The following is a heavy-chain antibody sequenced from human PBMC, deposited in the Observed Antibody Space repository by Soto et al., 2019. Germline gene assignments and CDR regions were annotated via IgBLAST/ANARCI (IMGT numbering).Heavy chain of an antibody. D-gene: IGHD6-19*01. CDR2: TYFYDGTT. CDR1: GDSLGGYY. V-gene: IGHV4-59*08. CDR3: ARHLWSSGYYLVFDS. Sequence: QVQLRESGPGLVKPSETLSLTCTVSGDSLGGYYWSWIRQTPGKGLEWIGYTYFYDGTTKYNPSLKSRLSLSVDKSKRQFSLRLSSVTAADTAVYYCARHLWSSGYYLVFDSWGQGTLVTVSS. J-gene: IGHJ4*02.